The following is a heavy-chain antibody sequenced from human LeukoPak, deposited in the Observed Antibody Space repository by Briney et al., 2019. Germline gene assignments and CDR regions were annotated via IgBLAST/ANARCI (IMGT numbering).Heavy chain of an antibody. J-gene: IGHJ4*02. V-gene: IGHV3-21*01. D-gene: IGHD3-10*01. CDR1: GFTFSSYS. Sequence: GGSLRLSCAASGFTFSSYSMNWVRQAPGKGLEWVSSISSSSSYIYCADSVKGRFTISRDNAKNSLYLQMNSLRAEDTAVYYCASGILLWFGEFPSFDYWGQGTLVTVSS. CDR3: ASGILLWFGEFPSFDY. CDR2: ISSSSSYI.